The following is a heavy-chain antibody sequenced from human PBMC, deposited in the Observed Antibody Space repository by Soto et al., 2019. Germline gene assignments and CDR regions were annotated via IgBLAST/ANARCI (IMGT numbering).Heavy chain of an antibody. Sequence: EVHLVESGGDLVQPGGSLRLSCEGSGFTFNNAWMSWVRQAPGKGLEWVGRIKSNTDGGTTDYAAPVKGRFTISRDDSKNTMYLQMNSLETEDTAVYFCTTDLPWTYGALGYWGQGTLVTVS. V-gene: IGHV3-15*01. CDR3: TTDLPWTYGALGY. D-gene: IGHD1-7*01. CDR2: IKSNTDGGTT. J-gene: IGHJ4*02. CDR1: GFTFNNAW.